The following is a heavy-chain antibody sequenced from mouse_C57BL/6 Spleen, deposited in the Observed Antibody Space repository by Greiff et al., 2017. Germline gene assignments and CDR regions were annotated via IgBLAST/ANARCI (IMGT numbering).Heavy chain of an antibody. V-gene: IGHV1-69*01. CDR1: GYTFTSYW. J-gene: IGHJ1*03. CDR2: IDPSDSYT. Sequence: VQLQQPGAELVMPGASVKLSCKASGYTFTSYWMHWVKQRPGQGLEWIGEIDPSDSYTNYNQKFKGKSTLTVDKSSSTAYMQLSSLTSEDSAVYYCARGGEYFDVWGTGTTVTVSS. CDR3: ARGGEYFDV.